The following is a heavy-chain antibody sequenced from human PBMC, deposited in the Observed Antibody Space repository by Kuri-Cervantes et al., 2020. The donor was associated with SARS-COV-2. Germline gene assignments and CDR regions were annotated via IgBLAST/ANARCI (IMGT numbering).Heavy chain of an antibody. D-gene: IGHD3-10*01. Sequence: LRLSCAISGDSVSSKSAAWNWIRQSPSGGLEWLGRTYYRSMWYYDYAPSVESRLTISADASKNQFSLHLNSVTPEDTATYYCARVKELGQGMEFWGQGTLVTVSS. J-gene: IGHJ4*02. CDR1: GDSVSSKSAA. CDR2: TYYRSMWYY. V-gene: IGHV6-1*01. CDR3: ARVKELGQGMEF.